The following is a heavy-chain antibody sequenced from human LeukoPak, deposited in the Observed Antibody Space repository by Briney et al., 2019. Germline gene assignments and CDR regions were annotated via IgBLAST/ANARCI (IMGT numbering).Heavy chain of an antibody. CDR2: ISSFSGTI. D-gene: IGHD2-15*01. Sequence: GGSLRLSCVASGITFSSYSMNWDRQAPGKGLEWVSYISSFSGTINYADSVKGRSTTSRDNAKNSLYLQMKSLRAEDMAIYYCARDRAVYCSGGSCQYFQHWGQGTLVTVSS. J-gene: IGHJ1*01. V-gene: IGHV3-48*01. CDR1: GITFSSYS. CDR3: ARDRAVYCSGGSCQYFQH.